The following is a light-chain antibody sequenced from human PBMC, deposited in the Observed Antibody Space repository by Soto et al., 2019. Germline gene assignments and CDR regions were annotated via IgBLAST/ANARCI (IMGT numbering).Light chain of an antibody. J-gene: IGKJ3*01. CDR1: QSVSSSY. CDR2: GAS. V-gene: IGKV3-20*01. CDR3: QQYGSSPPFT. Sequence: EIVLTQSPGTLSLSPGERATLSCRASQSVSSSYLAWYQQKPGQAPRLLIYGASSRATGIPDRFSGSGSGTYFTLTISRLEPEDFAFYYCQQYGSSPPFTFGPGTKVDIK.